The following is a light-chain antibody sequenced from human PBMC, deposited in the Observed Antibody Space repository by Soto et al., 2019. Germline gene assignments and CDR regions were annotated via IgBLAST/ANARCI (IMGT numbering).Light chain of an antibody. CDR1: QSVSSSY. CDR2: DTS. CDR3: QQCGSSPS. J-gene: IGKJ1*01. V-gene: IGKV3-20*01. Sequence: EIVLTQSPGTLSLSPGERATLSCRASQSVSSSYLAWYQQKPGQAPRLLIDDTSSRATGIPDRFSGSWSGTNFTLAISRLEPEDFAVYYCQQCGSSPSFGQGTKVELK.